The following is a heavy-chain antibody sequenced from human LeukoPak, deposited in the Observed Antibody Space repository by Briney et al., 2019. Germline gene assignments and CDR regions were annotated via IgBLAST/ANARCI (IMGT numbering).Heavy chain of an antibody. J-gene: IGHJ4*02. D-gene: IGHD2-8*01. CDR3: ARATCVNGICYTLY. V-gene: IGHV5-51*01. CDR2: IYPADSET. Sequence: GESLKISCKGSGYSFTIYWIGWVRQMPGKGLEWMGIIYPADSETTYSPSFQGQITISADRSSTTAHLQWSSLKASDTAIYYCARATCVNGICYTLYWGQGSLVTVSS. CDR1: GYSFTIYW.